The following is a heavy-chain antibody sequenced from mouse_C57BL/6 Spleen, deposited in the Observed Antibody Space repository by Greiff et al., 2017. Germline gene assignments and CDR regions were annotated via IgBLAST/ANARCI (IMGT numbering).Heavy chain of an antibody. J-gene: IGHJ4*01. CDR2: IDPSDSYT. D-gene: IGHD1-1*01. CDR1: GYTFTSYW. CDR3: ARPYGSSWAMDY. Sequence: QVQLQQPGAELVKPGASVKLSCKASGYTFTSYWMQWVKQRPGQGLEWIGEIDPSDSYTNYNQKFKGKATLTVDTSSSTAYMQLSSLTSEDSAVYYCARPYGSSWAMDYWGQGTSVTVSS. V-gene: IGHV1-50*01.